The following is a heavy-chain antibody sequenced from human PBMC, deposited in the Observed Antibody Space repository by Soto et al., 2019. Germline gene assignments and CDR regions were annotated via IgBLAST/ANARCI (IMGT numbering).Heavy chain of an antibody. CDR3: AKEVVTIVGLIRGDASDV. CDR1: GYTFTSYG. CDR2: ISAYNGNT. J-gene: IGHJ3*01. Sequence: ASVKVSCKASGYTFTSYGISWVRQAPGQGLEWMGWISAYNGNTNDAQTLQGRVTMTTDTSTSTAYMELRSLRADDTAVYYCAKEVVTIVGLIRGDASDVWGQGTMVTVSS. D-gene: IGHD3-3*01. V-gene: IGHV1-18*01.